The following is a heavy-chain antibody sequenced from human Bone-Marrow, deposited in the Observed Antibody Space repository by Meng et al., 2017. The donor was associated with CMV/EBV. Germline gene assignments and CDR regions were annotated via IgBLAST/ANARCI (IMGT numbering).Heavy chain of an antibody. CDR1: GFTFSSHA. V-gene: IGHV3-30-3*01. D-gene: IGHD6-13*01. J-gene: IGHJ6*02. CDR2: ITYEGANK. Sequence: GGSLRLSCAASGFTFSSHAMHWVRQAPGKGLEWVAFITYEGANKFYIDSVKGRFTISRDNSNNTVSLQLNSLRVEDTAVYYCARDSDIEAAGMSMDVWGQGNTVTVSS. CDR3: ARDSDIEAAGMSMDV.